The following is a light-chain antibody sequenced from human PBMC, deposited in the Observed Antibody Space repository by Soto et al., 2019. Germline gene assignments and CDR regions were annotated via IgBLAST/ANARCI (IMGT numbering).Light chain of an antibody. CDR2: EVS. Sequence: QSVLTQPPSASGSPGQSVTISCTGTSSDVGGYNYVSWYQQHPGKAPKLIIYEVSKRPSAVPDRFSGSKSGNTASLTVSGLRAEDESDYYCSSYAGSPYYVFGTGTKVTVL. CDR1: SSDVGGYNY. V-gene: IGLV2-8*01. CDR3: SSYAGSPYYV. J-gene: IGLJ1*01.